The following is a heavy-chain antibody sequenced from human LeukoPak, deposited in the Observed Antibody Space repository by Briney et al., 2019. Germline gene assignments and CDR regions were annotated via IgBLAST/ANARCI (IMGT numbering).Heavy chain of an antibody. V-gene: IGHV4-39*07. J-gene: IGHJ3*02. CDR2: INHSGST. CDR1: GGSISSSSYY. D-gene: IGHD2-2*01. Sequence: SETLSLTCTVSGGSISSSSYYWGWIRQPPGKGLEWIGEINHSGSTNYNPSLKSRVTISVDTSKNQFSLKLSSVTAADTAVYYCARPPGYCSSTSCSDAFDIWGQGTMVNVSS. CDR3: ARPPGYCSSTSCSDAFDI.